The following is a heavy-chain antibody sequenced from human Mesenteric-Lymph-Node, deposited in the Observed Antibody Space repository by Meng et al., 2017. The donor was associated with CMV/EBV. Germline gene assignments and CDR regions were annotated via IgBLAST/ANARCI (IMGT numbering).Heavy chain of an antibody. CDR3: AREGDSGGDFDY. J-gene: IGHJ4*02. CDR2: IYYSGST. CDR1: GGSVSSGSYY. Sequence: SETLSLTCTVSGGSVSSGSYYWSWIRQPPGKGLEWIGYIYYSGSTNYNPSLKSRVTISVDTSKNQLSLKLSSVTAAATAVYYCAREGDSGGDFDYWGQGTLVTVSS. V-gene: IGHV4-61*01. D-gene: IGHD1-26*01.